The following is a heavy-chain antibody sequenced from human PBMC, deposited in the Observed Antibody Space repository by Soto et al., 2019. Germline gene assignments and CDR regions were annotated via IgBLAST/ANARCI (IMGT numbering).Heavy chain of an antibody. CDR2: ISTSSSYI. CDR3: ARRLSIAGRLSYYYYGMDV. Sequence: EAQLVESGGGLVKPGGSLRLSCAASGFTFSNYNMNWVRQAPGKGLEWVSSISTSSSYIYYADSVKGRFTTSRDNAKKSLYLQMSSLGAEDTAVYYCARRLSIAGRLSYYYYGMDVWGQGTRVTVSS. CDR1: GFTFSNYN. V-gene: IGHV3-21*01. J-gene: IGHJ6*02. D-gene: IGHD6-6*01.